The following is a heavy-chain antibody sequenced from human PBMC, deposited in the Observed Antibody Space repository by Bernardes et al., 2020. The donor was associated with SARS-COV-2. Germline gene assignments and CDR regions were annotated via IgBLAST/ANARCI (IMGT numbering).Heavy chain of an antibody. CDR3: ARDYFGSGSYTDY. D-gene: IGHD3-10*01. Sequence: ASVKVSCKASGYRFTAYYIHWVRQGPGQGLEWMGWINPNSGVTNYAQKFQGRVTMTRDTSITTACMDLSRLRSDDTALYFCARDYFGSGSYTDYWGQGTLVTVSS. J-gene: IGHJ4*02. CDR1: GYRFTAYY. CDR2: INPNSGVT. V-gene: IGHV1-2*02.